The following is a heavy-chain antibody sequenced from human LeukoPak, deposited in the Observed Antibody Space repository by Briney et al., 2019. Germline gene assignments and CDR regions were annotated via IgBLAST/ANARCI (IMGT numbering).Heavy chain of an antibody. V-gene: IGHV3-64D*06. D-gene: IGHD2-2*01. CDR2: ISSNGGST. CDR1: GFTFSSYA. Sequence: GGSLRLSCSASGFTFSSYAMHWVRQAPGKGLEYVSAISSNGGSTYYADSVKGRFTISRDNSKNTLYLQMSSLRAEDTAVYYCVKVPSRVGYCSSTSCYDAFDIWGQGTMVTVSS. CDR3: VKVPSRVGYCSSTSCYDAFDI. J-gene: IGHJ3*02.